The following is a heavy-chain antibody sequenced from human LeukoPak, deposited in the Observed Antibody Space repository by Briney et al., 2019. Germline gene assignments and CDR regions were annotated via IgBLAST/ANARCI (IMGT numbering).Heavy chain of an antibody. J-gene: IGHJ4*02. Sequence: ASVKVSCKASGYTFTSYYIHWVRQAPGQGLEWMGIINPSGGSTSYAQKFQGRVTMTRDTSTSTVYMELSSLRSEDTAVYYCARDDYYGSGSYYRPSLLIDYWGQGTLVTVSS. CDR2: INPSGGST. D-gene: IGHD3-10*01. V-gene: IGHV1-46*01. CDR3: ARDDYYGSGSYYRPSLLIDY. CDR1: GYTFTSYY.